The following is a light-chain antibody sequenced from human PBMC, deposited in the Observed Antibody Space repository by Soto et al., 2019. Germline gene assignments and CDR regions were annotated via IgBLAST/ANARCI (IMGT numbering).Light chain of an antibody. CDR1: QSIRSSY. CDR2: DAF. CDR3: QQYGSSPPIT. J-gene: IGKJ5*01. V-gene: IGKV3-20*01. Sequence: EIVLTQSPGTLSLSRSELDSLXRRTSQSIRSSYLAWYQQKPGQAPRLLIYDAFSRATGIADRFSGSGSGTDFTLTISRLEPEDFAVYYCQQYGSSPPITFGQGTRLENK.